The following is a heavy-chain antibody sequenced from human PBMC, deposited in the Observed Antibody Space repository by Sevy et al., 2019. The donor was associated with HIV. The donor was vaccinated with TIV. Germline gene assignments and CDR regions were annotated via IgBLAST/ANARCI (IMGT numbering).Heavy chain of an antibody. CDR2: ISGSGGST. CDR1: GFTFSSYA. D-gene: IGHD3-3*01. CDR3: ATAPLYYDFWSGYYTPLYYYYGMDV. V-gene: IGHV3-23*01. Sequence: GGSLRLSCAASGFTFSSYAMSWVRQAPGKGLEWVSAISGSGGSTYYADSVKGRFTISRDNSKNTLYRQMNSLRAEDTAVYYCATAPLYYDFWSGYYTPLYYYYGMDVWGQGTTVTVSS. J-gene: IGHJ6*02.